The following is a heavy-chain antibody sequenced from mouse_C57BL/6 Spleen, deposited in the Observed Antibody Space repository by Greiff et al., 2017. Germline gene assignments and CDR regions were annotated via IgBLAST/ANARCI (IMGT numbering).Heavy chain of an antibody. CDR1: GYTFTSYW. CDR3: ARSGYDYDPAMDY. Sequence: VQLQQPGAELVKPGASVKLSCKASGYTFTSYWMHWVKQRPGQGLEWIGMIHPNSGSTNYNEKFKSKATLTVDKSSSTAYMQLSSLTSEDSAVYYCARSGYDYDPAMDYWGQGTSVTVSS. CDR2: IHPNSGST. D-gene: IGHD2-4*01. V-gene: IGHV1-64*01. J-gene: IGHJ4*01.